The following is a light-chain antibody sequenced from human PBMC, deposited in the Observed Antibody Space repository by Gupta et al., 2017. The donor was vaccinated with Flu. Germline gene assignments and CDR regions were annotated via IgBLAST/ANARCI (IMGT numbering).Light chain of an antibody. Sequence: TITSSGSDSNIGNNYVSWNQQRPGTAPKLLIYDNNKRPSGIPDRFSGSKSDTSATLSITGLQAGDEADYYCETWDSSRSAWVFGGGTKLTVL. CDR2: DNN. CDR1: DSNIGNNY. J-gene: IGLJ3*02. V-gene: IGLV1-51*02. CDR3: ETWDSSRSAWV.